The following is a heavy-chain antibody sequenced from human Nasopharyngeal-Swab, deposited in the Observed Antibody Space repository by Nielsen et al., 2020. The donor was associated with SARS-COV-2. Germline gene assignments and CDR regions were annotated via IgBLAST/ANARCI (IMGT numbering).Heavy chain of an antibody. D-gene: IGHD3-10*01. CDR2: INHSGST. CDR1: GGSFSCSY. CDR3: ARGPLLWFGEIQNSRARSYYYGMDV. V-gene: IGHV4-34*01. J-gene: IGHJ6*02. Sequence: SQTLSLTYAVYGGSFSCSYWSWIRLPPGNVLEWLGEINHSGSTNYNPSLKGRVTISVDTSKNQFSLKLSSVTVADTAVYYCARGPLLWFGEIQNSRARSYYYGMDVWGQGTTVTVSS.